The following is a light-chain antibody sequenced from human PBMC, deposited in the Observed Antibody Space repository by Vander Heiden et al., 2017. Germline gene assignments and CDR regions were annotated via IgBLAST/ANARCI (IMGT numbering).Light chain of an antibody. J-gene: IGLJ1*01. CDR1: NIGSKS. CDR2: DGS. CDR3: QVWDKSGDHV. V-gene: IGLV3-21*02. Sequence: SYLLTQPPSVSVAPRQTARITCGGNNIGSKSVHWYRQKTGPASVLVASDGSNRALGIPERFSGANSGSTATLTSSRVEAGDEADYFCQVWDKSGDHVFGTGTKVTVL.